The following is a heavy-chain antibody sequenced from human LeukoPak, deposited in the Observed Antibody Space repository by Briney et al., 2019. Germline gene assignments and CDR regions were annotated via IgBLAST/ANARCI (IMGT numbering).Heavy chain of an antibody. V-gene: IGHV3-30*04. J-gene: IGHJ4*02. CDR1: GFTFSSYA. D-gene: IGHD1-26*01. CDR2: ISYDGSNK. Sequence: GGSLRLSCAASGFTFSSYAMHWVRQAPGKGLEGVAVISYDGSNKYYADSVKGRFTISRDNAKNSLYVQMNSLRAEDTAVYYCARLRGLYSDTNRYQTALDCWGQGTLVTVSS. CDR3: ARLRGLYSDTNRYQTALDC.